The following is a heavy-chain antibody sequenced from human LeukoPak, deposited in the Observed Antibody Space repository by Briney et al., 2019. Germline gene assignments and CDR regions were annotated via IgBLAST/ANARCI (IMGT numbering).Heavy chain of an antibody. Sequence: ASVKVSCKASGYTFSGYYMHWVRQAPGQGLEWMGLINPSGSVTSYAQKFQGRVTMTRDMSTSTVYMELSSLRSEDTAVYFCADYDGNDDAFRIWGQGTMVAISS. CDR1: GYTFSGYY. CDR3: ADYDGNDDAFRI. CDR2: INPSGSVT. V-gene: IGHV1-46*03. D-gene: IGHD3-16*01. J-gene: IGHJ3*02.